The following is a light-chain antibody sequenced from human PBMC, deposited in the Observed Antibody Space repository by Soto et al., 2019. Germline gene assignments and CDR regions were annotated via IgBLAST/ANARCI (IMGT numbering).Light chain of an antibody. V-gene: IGKV3-20*01. Sequence: EIVLTRSPGTLSLSPGERASLCCRASQSVSNNYLAWYQQKPGQAPRLLIYGASNRATGIPDRFSGSGSGTDFTLTISRLETEDFAVYYCQQYGSSGTFGQGTKVDI. J-gene: IGKJ1*01. CDR3: QQYGSSGT. CDR1: QSVSNNY. CDR2: GAS.